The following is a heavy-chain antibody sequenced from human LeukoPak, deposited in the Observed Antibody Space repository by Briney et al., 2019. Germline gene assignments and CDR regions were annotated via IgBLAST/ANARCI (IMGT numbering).Heavy chain of an antibody. D-gene: IGHD1-26*01. CDR2: ISSSGSTI. J-gene: IGHJ6*03. CDR3: ARESGPVGATADSNYYYYYMDV. V-gene: IGHV3-48*03. CDR1: GFTFSSYE. Sequence: PGGSLRLSCAASGFTFSSYEMNWVRQAPGKGLEWVSYISSSGSTIYYADSVKGRFTISRDNAKNSLYLQMNSLRAEDTALYYCARESGPVGATADSNYYYYYMDVWGKGTTVTVSS.